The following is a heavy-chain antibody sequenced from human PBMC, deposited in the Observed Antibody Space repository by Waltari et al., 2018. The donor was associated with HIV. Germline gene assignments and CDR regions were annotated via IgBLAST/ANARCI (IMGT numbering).Heavy chain of an antibody. J-gene: IGHJ6*02. Sequence: EVQLVESGGGLVKPGGSLRLSCGVSGFAVNTYTMKWVRQAPGKGLEWVASISKSSDYIYYADSVKGRFTISRDSAKNSLYLQMNSLRAEDTAVDYCAGPGGMDVWGQGTTVTVSS. CDR2: ISKSSDYI. CDR3: AGPGGMDV. V-gene: IGHV3-21*01. CDR1: GFAVNTYT.